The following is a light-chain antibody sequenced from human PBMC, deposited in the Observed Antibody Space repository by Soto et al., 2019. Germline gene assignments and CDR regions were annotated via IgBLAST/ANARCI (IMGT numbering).Light chain of an antibody. V-gene: IGLV2-14*03. Sequence: QSALTQPASVSGSPGQSITISYTGTSSDVGDYNYVSWYQQHPGKAPKLMIYDVSNRPSGVSNRFSGSKSGNTASLTISGLQAEDEADYYCSSYTSSSTGVFGTGTKVTVL. J-gene: IGLJ1*01. CDR1: SSDVGDYNY. CDR2: DVS. CDR3: SSYTSSSTGV.